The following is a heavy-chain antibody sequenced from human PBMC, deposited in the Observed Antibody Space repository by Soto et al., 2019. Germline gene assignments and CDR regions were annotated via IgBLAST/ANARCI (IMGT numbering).Heavy chain of an antibody. V-gene: IGHV4-59*01. CDR2: IYYSGST. CDR3: ARGDSYGELDY. J-gene: IGHJ4*02. D-gene: IGHD3-10*01. Sequence: QVQLQESGPGLVKPSETLSLTCTVSGGSISSYYWSWIRQPPGKGLEWIGYIYYSGSTNYNPSLTCRVTISVDTSNNQFFLKPSSVTAADTAVYYCARGDSYGELDYRGQGTLVTVSS. CDR1: GGSISSYY.